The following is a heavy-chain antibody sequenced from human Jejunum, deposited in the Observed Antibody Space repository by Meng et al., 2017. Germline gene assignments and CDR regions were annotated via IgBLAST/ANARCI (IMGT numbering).Heavy chain of an antibody. CDR3: ARDRYSDGFDI. CDR2: INCHSGDI. Sequence: QLQLVQSGAEVRKPGSSVKVSCKATGGTFSTYAITWVRQAPGQGLEWMGRINCHSGDIKYSQNFQGRVTMTRDTSLSTAYMELSSLTSNDTAMYFCARDRYSDGFDIWGQGTMVTVSS. D-gene: IGHD3-16*02. V-gene: IGHV1-2*06. J-gene: IGHJ3*02. CDR1: GGTFSTYA.